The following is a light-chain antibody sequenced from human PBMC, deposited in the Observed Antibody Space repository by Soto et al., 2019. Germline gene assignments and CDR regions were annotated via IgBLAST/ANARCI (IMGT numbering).Light chain of an antibody. J-gene: IGKJ1*01. CDR2: GAS. V-gene: IGKV3-15*01. CDR3: QQYHIWPRT. CDR1: QSVSGN. Sequence: EIVMTQSPATLSVSPGERAPLSCRASQSVSGNLAWSQQKPGQAPRLLISGASTRATGIPARFSGSGSGIEFTLTISSLQSEDFALYYCQQYHIWPRTFGQGTKVDIK.